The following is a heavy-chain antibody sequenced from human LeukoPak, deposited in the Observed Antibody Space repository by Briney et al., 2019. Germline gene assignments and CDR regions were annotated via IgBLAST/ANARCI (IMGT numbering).Heavy chain of an antibody. V-gene: IGHV3-21*01. CDR1: GFTFSSYS. CDR3: ARASSGWAVDLYYFDY. Sequence: GGPLRLSCAASGFTFSSYSMNWVRQAPGKGLEWVSSISSTSSYIYYADSVKGRFTISRDNAKNSLYLQMNSLRAEDTAVYYCARASSGWAVDLYYFDYWGQGALVTVSS. D-gene: IGHD6-19*01. J-gene: IGHJ4*02. CDR2: ISSTSSYI.